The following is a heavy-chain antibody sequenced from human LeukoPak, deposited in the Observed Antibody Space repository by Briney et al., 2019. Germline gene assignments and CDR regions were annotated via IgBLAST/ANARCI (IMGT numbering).Heavy chain of an antibody. CDR2: IKQDGSEK. CDR3: AKDYSGAGYSSSWYEVGFDY. V-gene: IGHV3-7*03. J-gene: IGHJ4*02. D-gene: IGHD6-13*01. CDR1: GFTFSSYW. Sequence: GGSLRLSCAASGFTFSSYWMSWVRQAPGKGLEWVANIKQDGSEKYYVDSVKGRFTISRDNSKNTLYLQMNSLRAEDTAVYYCAKDYSGAGYSSSWYEVGFDYWGQGTLVTVSS.